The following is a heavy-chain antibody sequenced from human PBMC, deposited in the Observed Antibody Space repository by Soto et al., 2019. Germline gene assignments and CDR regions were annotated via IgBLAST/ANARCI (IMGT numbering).Heavy chain of an antibody. CDR1: GYTFTGYY. CDR3: ARGLISPYYYMDV. CDR2: INPNSGGT. V-gene: IGHV1-2*04. D-gene: IGHD3-3*02. Sequence: ASVKVSCKASGYTFTGYYMHWVRQAPGQGLEWMGWINPNSGGTNYAQKFQGWVTMTRDTSIGTAYMELSRLRSDDTAVYYCARGLISPYYYMDVWGKGTTVTVSS. J-gene: IGHJ6*03.